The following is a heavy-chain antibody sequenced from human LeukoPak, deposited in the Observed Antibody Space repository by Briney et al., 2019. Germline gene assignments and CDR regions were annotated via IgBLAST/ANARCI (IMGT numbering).Heavy chain of an antibody. V-gene: IGHV4-59*01. CDR3: ATDYSNYAYWYFDL. CDR2: IYYSGST. D-gene: IGHD4-11*01. CDR1: GGSISSYY. J-gene: IGHJ2*01. Sequence: SETLSLTCTVSGGSISSYYWSWIRQPPGKGLEWIGYIYYSGSTNYNPSLKSRVTISVDTSKNQFSLKLSSVTAADTAVYYCATDYSNYAYWYFDLWGRGTPVTVSS.